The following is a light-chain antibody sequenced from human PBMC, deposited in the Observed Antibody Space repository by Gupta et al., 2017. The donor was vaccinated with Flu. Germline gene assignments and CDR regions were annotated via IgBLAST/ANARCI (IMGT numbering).Light chain of an antibody. CDR1: QSISTD. CDR2: DAS. Sequence: EIVLTQSQATLSLSPGERATLSCRASQSISTDLAWYQQKPGQAPRLLIYDASNRATGIPARFSGSGSETDFTLTISSLEPEDFGVYYCQQRSNWHVSFGQGAKLEIK. CDR3: QQRSNWHVS. V-gene: IGKV3-11*01. J-gene: IGKJ2*03.